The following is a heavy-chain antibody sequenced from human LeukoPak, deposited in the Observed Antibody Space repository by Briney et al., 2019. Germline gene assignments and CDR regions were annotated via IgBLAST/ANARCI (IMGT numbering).Heavy chain of an antibody. D-gene: IGHD2-2*01. Sequence: SETLSLTCTVSGGSISSSSYYWGWIRQPPGKGLEWIGSIYYSGSTYYHPSLKSRVTISVDTSKNQFSLQLSSVTAADTAVYYCARDAYCSSTSCYDYWGQGTLVTVSS. V-gene: IGHV4-39*07. J-gene: IGHJ4*02. CDR2: IYYSGST. CDR1: GGSISSSSYY. CDR3: ARDAYCSSTSCYDY.